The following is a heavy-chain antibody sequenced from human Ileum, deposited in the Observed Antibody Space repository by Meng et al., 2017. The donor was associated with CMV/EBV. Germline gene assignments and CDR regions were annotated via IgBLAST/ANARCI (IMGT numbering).Heavy chain of an antibody. CDR3: VRDILRVGITYYFDY. D-gene: IGHD1-26*01. CDR1: GFPFSNYY. J-gene: IGHJ4*02. Sequence: GGSLRLSCAASGFPFSNYYMSWIRLAPGKGLEWISYISGDGSDLFYGDSVRGRFTISRDNAKNSLYLQINSLRVEDTAVYYFVRDILRVGITYYFDYWGQGTLVTVSS. V-gene: IGHV3-11*04. CDR2: ISGDGSDL.